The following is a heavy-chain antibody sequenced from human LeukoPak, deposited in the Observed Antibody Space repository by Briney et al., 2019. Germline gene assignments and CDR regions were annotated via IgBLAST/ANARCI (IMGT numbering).Heavy chain of an antibody. CDR3: ATTEPYATSSLFED. V-gene: IGHV1-2*02. CDR1: GNTFSGYY. CDR2: INPETGDT. Sequence: ASVTVSFKASGNTFSGYYMNWVRQAPGQGLEWVGWINPETGDTHYTQKFQGRVTMTRDTSISTTYMELNGLRSDDTAVYYCATTEPYATSSLFEDWGRGTLVTVSS. J-gene: IGHJ4*02. D-gene: IGHD1-14*01.